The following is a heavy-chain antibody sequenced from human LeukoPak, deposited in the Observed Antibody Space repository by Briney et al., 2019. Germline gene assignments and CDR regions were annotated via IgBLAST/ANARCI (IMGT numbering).Heavy chain of an antibody. CDR2: ISSSSTYI. CDR3: ASQYTSSRIFDD. Sequence: GGSLRLSCAASGFTFSSSSINWVRQAPGKGLEWVSSISSSSTYIYYADSVKGRFTVSRDNAKNSLYLQMNSLRAEDTAVYFCASQYTSSRIFDDWGQGTLVTVSS. D-gene: IGHD6-13*01. CDR1: GFTFSSSS. V-gene: IGHV3-21*01. J-gene: IGHJ4*02.